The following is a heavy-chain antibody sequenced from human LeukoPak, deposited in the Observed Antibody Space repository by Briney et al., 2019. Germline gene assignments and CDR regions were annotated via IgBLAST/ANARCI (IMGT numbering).Heavy chain of an antibody. V-gene: IGHV3-30*02. CDR2: IRYDGSNK. J-gene: IGHJ5*02. CDR1: GFTFSSYG. D-gene: IGHD6-6*01. CDR3: AKDGTPSIAHDNWFDP. Sequence: GGSLRLSCAASGFTFSSYGMHWVRQAPGKGLEWVAFIRYDGSNKYYADSVKGRFTISRDNSKNTLYLQMNSLRAEDTAVYYCAKDGTPSIAHDNWFDPWGQGTLVTVSS.